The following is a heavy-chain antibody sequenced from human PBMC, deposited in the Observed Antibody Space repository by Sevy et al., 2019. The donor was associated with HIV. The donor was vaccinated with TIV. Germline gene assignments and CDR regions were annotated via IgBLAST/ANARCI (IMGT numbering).Heavy chain of an antibody. CDR2: IYSGGTT. CDR3: ARVPGRQQMDS. V-gene: IGHV3-53*01. D-gene: IGHD6-13*01. J-gene: IGHJ5*01. Sequence: GGSLRLSCAASGFTVSGTFMSWDRQAPGKGLEWVSVIYSGGTTYYADAVKGRFTISRDNSKNTVYLQMNGLRAEDTAVYYCARVPGRQQMDSWGQGTLVTVSS. CDR1: GFTVSGTF.